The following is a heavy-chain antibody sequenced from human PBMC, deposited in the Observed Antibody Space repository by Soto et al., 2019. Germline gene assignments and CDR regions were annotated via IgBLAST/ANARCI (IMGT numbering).Heavy chain of an antibody. Sequence: QEQLVESGGGVVQPGRSLRLSSAASGFTFSSYGMHWVRQAPGKGQEWVAVISYDGSNKYYADSVKGRFTISRDNSKNTLYLQMNSLRAEDTAVYYCAKDSYYDSSGPFDYWGQGTLVTVSS. CDR2: ISYDGSNK. J-gene: IGHJ4*02. CDR1: GFTFSSYG. CDR3: AKDSYYDSSGPFDY. V-gene: IGHV3-30*18. D-gene: IGHD3-22*01.